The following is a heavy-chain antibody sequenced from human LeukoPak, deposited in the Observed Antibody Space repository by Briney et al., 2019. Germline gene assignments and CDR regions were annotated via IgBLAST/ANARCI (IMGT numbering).Heavy chain of an antibody. Sequence: SETRSLTCAVSGGSLSRSNWGSGGRQPPGKGGGGIGEIYHSASTNSNPSLKSRVTISVDKSKIHFSLKLSSVTAADTAVYYCAKVEYSSSKGYFDYWGQGTLVTVSS. J-gene: IGHJ4*02. D-gene: IGHD6-6*01. CDR1: GGSLSRSNW. CDR2: IYHSAST. V-gene: IGHV4-4*02. CDR3: AKVEYSSSKGYFDY.